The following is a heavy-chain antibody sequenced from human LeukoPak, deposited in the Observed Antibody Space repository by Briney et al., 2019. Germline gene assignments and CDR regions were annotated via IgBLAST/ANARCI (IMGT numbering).Heavy chain of an antibody. D-gene: IGHD6-13*01. J-gene: IGHJ5*02. CDR2: IYYSGST. V-gene: IGHV4-39*01. Sequence: KTSETLSLTCTVSGGSISSSSYYSGWIPQPPAKGLEWIGSIYYSGSTYYNPSLKSRVTISVDTSKNQFSLKLSSVTAADTAVYYCARQRSSSLRSVWFDPWGQGTLVTVSS. CDR3: ARQRSSSLRSVWFDP. CDR1: GGSISSSSYY.